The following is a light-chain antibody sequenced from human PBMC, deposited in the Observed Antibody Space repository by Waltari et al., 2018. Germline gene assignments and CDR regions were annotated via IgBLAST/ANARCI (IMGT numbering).Light chain of an antibody. V-gene: IGKV4-1*01. CDR1: ESVLYNSNNKNY. Sequence: IVMTQSPDSLTVSLGERATINCKSSESVLYNSNNKNYLAWYQQKPGKPPKLLIYWASTRETGVPDRFSGSGSGTDFTLTISSLQAEDVAVYYCQQYYSTPQTFGQGTKVDIK. CDR2: WAS. CDR3: QQYYSTPQT. J-gene: IGKJ1*01.